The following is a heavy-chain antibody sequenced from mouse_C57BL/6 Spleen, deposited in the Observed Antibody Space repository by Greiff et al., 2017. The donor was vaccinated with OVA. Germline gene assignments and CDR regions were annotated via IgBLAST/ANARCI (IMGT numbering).Heavy chain of an antibody. Sequence: EVHLVESGGGLVKPGGSLKLSCAASGFTFSSYAMSWVRQTPEKRLEWVATISDGGSYTYYPDNVKGRFTISRDNAKNNLYLQMSHLKSEDTAMYYCARWGSSYDYWGQGTTLTVSS. CDR1: GFTFSSYA. CDR2: ISDGGSYT. V-gene: IGHV5-4*01. CDR3: ARWGSSYDY. D-gene: IGHD1-1*01. J-gene: IGHJ2*01.